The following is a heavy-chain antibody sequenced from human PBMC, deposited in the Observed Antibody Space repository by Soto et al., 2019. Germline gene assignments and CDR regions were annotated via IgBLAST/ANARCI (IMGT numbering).Heavy chain of an antibody. D-gene: IGHD2-21*02. CDR3: AKGGSYCGGDCYLYYFDY. CDR1: RFTFSSYT. J-gene: IGHJ4*02. V-gene: IGHV3-23*01. CDR2: ISGSGGST. Sequence: EVQLLESGGGLVQPGGSLRLSCAASRFTFSSYTMSWVRQAPGKGLEWVSAISGSGGSTYYADSVKGRFTISRDNSKNTLYLQMNSLRAEDTAVYYCAKGGSYCGGDCYLYYFDYWGQGTLVTVSS.